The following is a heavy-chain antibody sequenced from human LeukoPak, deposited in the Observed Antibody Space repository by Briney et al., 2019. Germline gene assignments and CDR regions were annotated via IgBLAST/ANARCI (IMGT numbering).Heavy chain of an antibody. V-gene: IGHV3-48*03. J-gene: IGHJ4*02. CDR1: GFTFSSYE. CDR2: ISSSGSST. D-gene: IGHD6-19*01. Sequence: GGSLRLSCAASGFTFSSYEMNWVRQAPGKGLEWVSYISSSGSSTHYADSVKGRFTISRDNAKNSLYLQMNSLRAEDTAVYYCARSIAVAGRGGVAAGPLDYWGQGTLVTVSS. CDR3: ARSIAVAGRGGVAAGPLDY.